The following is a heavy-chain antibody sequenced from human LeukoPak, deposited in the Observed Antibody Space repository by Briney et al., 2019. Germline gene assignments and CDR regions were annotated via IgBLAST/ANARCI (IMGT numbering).Heavy chain of an antibody. CDR1: GYTFTGYY. D-gene: IGHD3-10*01. V-gene: IGHV1-2*02. J-gene: IGHJ5*02. CDR3: ARTFLGIPFDP. Sequence: ASVKVSCKASGYTFTGYYMHWVRQAPGQGLEWMGWTNPNSGGTNYAQKFQGRVTMTRDTSISTAYMELRSLRSDDTAVYYCARTFLGIPFDPWGQGTLVTVSS. CDR2: TNPNSGGT.